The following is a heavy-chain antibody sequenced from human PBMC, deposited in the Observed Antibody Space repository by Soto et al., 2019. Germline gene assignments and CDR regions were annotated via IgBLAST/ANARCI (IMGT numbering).Heavy chain of an antibody. J-gene: IGHJ5*02. CDR1: GFTFSSYA. CDR2: ISGSGGST. Sequence: PGRSMRLSCAAFGFTFSSYAMSWVRQATGKGLEWVSAISGSGGSTYYADSVKGRFTISRDNSKNTLYLKRNSLRAEETAVYYCAKDLDLARGIASAGTFDPWGQGTLVTVSS. CDR3: AKDLDLARGIASAGTFDP. V-gene: IGHV3-23*01. D-gene: IGHD6-13*01.